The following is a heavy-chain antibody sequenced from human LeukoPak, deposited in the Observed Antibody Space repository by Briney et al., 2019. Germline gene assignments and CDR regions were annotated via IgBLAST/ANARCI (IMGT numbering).Heavy chain of an antibody. CDR1: GGSSSGYY. V-gene: IGHV4-34*01. D-gene: IGHD5-18*01. Sequence: SETLSLTCAVYGGSSSGYYWSWIRQPPGKGLEWIGEINHSGSTNYNPSLKSRVTISVDTSKNQFSLKLSSVTAADTAVYYCAGGRIQLWLRHAYYFDYWGQGTLVTVSP. CDR3: AGGRIQLWLRHAYYFDY. CDR2: INHSGST. J-gene: IGHJ4*02.